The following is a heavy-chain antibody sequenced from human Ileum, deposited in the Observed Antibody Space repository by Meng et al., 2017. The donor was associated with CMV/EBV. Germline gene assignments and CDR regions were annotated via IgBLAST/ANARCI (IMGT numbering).Heavy chain of an antibody. CDR1: GDTFSSYA. CDR3: AKKRDRDSSAYPWYFDL. CDR2: IIPVFGTA. V-gene: IGHV1-69*05. J-gene: IGHJ2*01. D-gene: IGHD3-22*01. Sequence: SVKVSCKASGDTFSSYAISWVRQAPGQGLEWMGGIIPVFGTANYAQKFQGRVTITTDESTSTAYMELSSLRSEDTAVYYCAKKRDRDSSAYPWYFDLWGRGTLVTVSS.